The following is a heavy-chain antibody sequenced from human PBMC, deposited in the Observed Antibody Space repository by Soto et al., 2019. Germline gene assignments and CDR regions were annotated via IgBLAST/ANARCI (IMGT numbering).Heavy chain of an antibody. J-gene: IGHJ4*02. CDR2: IYWDDDK. CDR3: ANAGDFDLLSFDR. V-gene: IGHV2-5*02. CDR1: GFSLTTTRMG. D-gene: IGHD2-15*01. Sequence: SGPTLGEPAQTLTLTCAFSGFSLTTTRMGVAWIRQPPGKALEWLALIYWDDDKRYSPSLKNRLTVSKDTSTNRVVLTITNISPDDTGTYFCANAGDFDLLSFDRWGPGTLVTVSS.